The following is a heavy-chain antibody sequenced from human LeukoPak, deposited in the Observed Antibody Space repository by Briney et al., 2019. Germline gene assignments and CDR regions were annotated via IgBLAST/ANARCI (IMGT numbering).Heavy chain of an antibody. CDR3: ARLGARQMLEY. J-gene: IGHJ4*02. Sequence: GSLRLSCAASGFTFSSYAMHWVRQAPGKGLEWVANIKQDGGQIYYLESVKGRLTVSRDNAKNSLYLQMNSLRAEDTAVYYCARLGARQMLEYWGQGTLVTVSS. CDR2: IKQDGGQI. D-gene: IGHD4-17*01. CDR1: GFTFSSYA. V-gene: IGHV3-7*01.